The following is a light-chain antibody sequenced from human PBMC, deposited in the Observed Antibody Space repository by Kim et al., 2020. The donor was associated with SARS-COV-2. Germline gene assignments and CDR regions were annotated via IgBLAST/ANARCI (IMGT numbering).Light chain of an antibody. CDR2: DAS. J-gene: IGKJ2*01. Sequence: DIQMTQSPSSLSASVGDRVTITCQASQDISNYLNWYQQKPGKAPKLLIYDASNLETGVPSRFSGSGSGTDFTFTISSLQPEDIATYYCKLYDNLPPYTFGQGTKLEI. CDR1: QDISNY. CDR3: KLYDNLPPYT. V-gene: IGKV1-33*01.